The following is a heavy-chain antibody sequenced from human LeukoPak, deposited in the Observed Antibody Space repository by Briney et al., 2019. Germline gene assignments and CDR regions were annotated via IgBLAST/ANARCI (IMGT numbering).Heavy chain of an antibody. CDR1: GFSLSTYA. D-gene: IGHD4-17*01. Sequence: PGGSLRLSCAASGFSLSTYAMSWVRQAPGKGPEWVSAISGAGGRTYYADSVKGRFTISRDNPKNTLYLQMDSLRAEDTAVYYCAKDRADNGDRLRFDPWGQGTLVTVSS. J-gene: IGHJ5*02. CDR3: AKDRADNGDRLRFDP. CDR2: ISGAGGRT. V-gene: IGHV3-23*01.